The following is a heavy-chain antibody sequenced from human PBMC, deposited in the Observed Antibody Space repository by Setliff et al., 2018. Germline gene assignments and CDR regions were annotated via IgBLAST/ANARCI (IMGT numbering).Heavy chain of an antibody. CDR1: GFTFSSYS. Sequence: GESLRLSCAASGFTFSSYSMNWVRQAPGKGLEWVSYISGSGSTIYYADSVKGRFTISRDNAKTSLYLQMNSLRADDTAVYYCARLRAPGSHGLDPWGQGTLVTVSS. J-gene: IGHJ5*02. V-gene: IGHV3-48*01. D-gene: IGHD3-10*01. CDR2: ISGSGSTI. CDR3: ARLRAPGSHGLDP.